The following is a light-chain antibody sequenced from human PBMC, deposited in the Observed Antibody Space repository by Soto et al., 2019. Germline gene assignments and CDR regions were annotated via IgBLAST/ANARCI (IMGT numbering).Light chain of an antibody. J-gene: IGLJ1*01. V-gene: IGLV2-11*01. CDR2: DIT. CDR1: SSDVGRFEY. Sequence: QSALTQPRSVSGSPGQSVTISCTGTSSDVGRFEYVSWYQQHPGEAPKVVVYDITKRPSGVPDRFSGPKSGNTASLTISGLQAEDEADYYCCSYAGIYSYVFGTGTKLTVL. CDR3: CSYAGIYSYV.